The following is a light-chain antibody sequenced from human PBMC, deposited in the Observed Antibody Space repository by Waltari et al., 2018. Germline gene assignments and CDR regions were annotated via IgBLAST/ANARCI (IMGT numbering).Light chain of an antibody. CDR3: QQTDTFPCT. CDR2: NAS. J-gene: IGKJ2*02. Sequence: DIQVTESPSSLSASVGESVTITCRASQSISRILHWYQQKPGKAPKLLIYNASILPSGLPSRFGGSGSGTDVALTISSLEPEDFSTELCQQTDTFPCTVGQGTKLDFK. CDR1: QSISRI. V-gene: IGKV1-39*01.